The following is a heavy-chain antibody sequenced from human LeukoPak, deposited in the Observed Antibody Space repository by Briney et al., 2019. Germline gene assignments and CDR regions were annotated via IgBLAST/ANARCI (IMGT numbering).Heavy chain of an antibody. V-gene: IGHV6-1*01. Sequence: SQTLSLTCAISGDSVSSSTAAWNWTRQSPSRGLEWLGRTYYRSKWYNDYAVSVKGRISINPDTSKNQFSLQLNSVTPEDTAVYYCARDRSWLFDYWGQGTLVTVSS. CDR1: GDSVSSSTAA. D-gene: IGHD6-13*01. J-gene: IGHJ4*02. CDR2: TYYRSKWYN. CDR3: ARDRSWLFDY.